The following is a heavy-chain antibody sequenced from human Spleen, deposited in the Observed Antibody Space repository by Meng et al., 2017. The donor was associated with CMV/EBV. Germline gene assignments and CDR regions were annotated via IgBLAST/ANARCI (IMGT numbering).Heavy chain of an antibody. CDR2: INHSGST. J-gene: IGHJ6*02. Sequence: SETLSLTCAVYGGSFSGYYWSWIRQPPGKGLEWNGEINHSGSTNYNPSLKSRVTISVDTSKNQFSLKLSSVTAADTAVYYCARGKGDRITIFGVVRGYYGIDVWGQGTTVTVSS. V-gene: IGHV4-34*01. CDR3: ARGKGDRITIFGVVRGYYGIDV. D-gene: IGHD3-3*01. CDR1: GGSFSGYY.